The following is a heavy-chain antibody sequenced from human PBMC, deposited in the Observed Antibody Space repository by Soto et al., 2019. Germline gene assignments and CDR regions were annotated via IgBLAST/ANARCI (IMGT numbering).Heavy chain of an antibody. D-gene: IGHD5-18*01. CDR1: GFTFSSYG. Sequence: QVPLVESGGGVVQPGRSLRLSCAASGFTFSSYGMHWVRQAPGEGLEWVAVIWYDGSNKYYSDSVKGRFTISKDNSENPLYLRMNGLRAEDTVVYYCARTDGYSYDNYYYYYGMAVWGQGTTVTVTS. CDR3: ARTDGYSYDNYYYYYGMAV. J-gene: IGHJ6*02. CDR2: IWYDGSNK. V-gene: IGHV3-33*01.